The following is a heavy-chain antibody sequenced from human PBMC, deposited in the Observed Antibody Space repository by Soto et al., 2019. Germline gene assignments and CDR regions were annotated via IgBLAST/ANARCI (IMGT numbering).Heavy chain of an antibody. CDR3: ARFNWYFDL. J-gene: IGHJ2*01. Sequence: QVQLQESGPGLVKPSETLSLTCTVSGGSISSYYWSWIRQPPGKGLSWIGYRYYRGSTNYNPSLKSRLPISVDTSKSQFSLKLSSVTAADTAMYYCARFNWYFDLWGRGTLVTVSS. CDR1: GGSISSYY. V-gene: IGHV4-59*01. CDR2: RYYRGST.